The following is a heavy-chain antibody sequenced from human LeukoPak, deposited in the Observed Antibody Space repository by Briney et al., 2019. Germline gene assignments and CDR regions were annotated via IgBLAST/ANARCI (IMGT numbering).Heavy chain of an antibody. Sequence: SVKVSCKASGGTFSRYAISWLRQAPGQGLEWMGGVIPMFGIANYAQKFHGRVTITAGESTSTAYMELSIRRSEDTAVYYCARDRQYTGGWRGVDYGGQGTLVTVSS. D-gene: IGHD6-19*01. CDR2: VIPMFGIA. V-gene: IGHV1-69*13. CDR3: ARDRQYTGGWRGVDY. J-gene: IGHJ4*02. CDR1: GGTFSRYA.